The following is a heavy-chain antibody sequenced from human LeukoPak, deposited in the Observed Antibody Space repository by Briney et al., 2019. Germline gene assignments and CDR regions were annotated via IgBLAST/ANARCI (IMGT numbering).Heavy chain of an antibody. V-gene: IGHV1-8*01. CDR1: GYTFTSYD. J-gene: IGHJ5*02. CDR3: ARGGSYYYDSSGYYS. D-gene: IGHD3-22*01. CDR2: MNPNSGNT. Sequence: ASVKVSCKASGYTFTSYDINWVRQATGQGLEWMGWMNPNSGNTGYAQKFQGRVTMTRNTSISTAYMELSSLRSEDTAVYYCARGGSYYYDSSGYYSWGQGTLVTVSS.